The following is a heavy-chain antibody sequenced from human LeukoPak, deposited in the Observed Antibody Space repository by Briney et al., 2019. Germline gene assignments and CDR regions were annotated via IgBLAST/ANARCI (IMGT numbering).Heavy chain of an antibody. J-gene: IGHJ4*02. V-gene: IGHV4-4*02. CDR3: ALSPGSSSFDY. D-gene: IGHD6-6*01. CDR1: GGSISSRNW. Sequence: SETLSLTCAVSGGSISSRNWWTWVRQPPGKGLEWIGEISHSGSTNYNPSLKSRVTISVDTSKNQFSLKLSSVTAADTAVYYCALSPGSSSFDYWGQGTLVTVSS. CDR2: ISHSGST.